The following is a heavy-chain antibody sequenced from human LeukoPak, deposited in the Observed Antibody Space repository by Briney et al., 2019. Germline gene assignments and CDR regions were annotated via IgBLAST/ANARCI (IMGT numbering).Heavy chain of an antibody. Sequence: SVKVSCKTSGGTFRSYAISWVRQAPGQGLEWMGGIIPIFGTANYAQKFQGRVTITADESTSTAYMELSSLRSEDTAIYYCASSKDYHDSSGYARTLDYWGQGTLVTVYS. CDR1: GGTFRSYA. CDR2: IIPIFGTA. CDR3: ASSKDYHDSSGYARTLDY. J-gene: IGHJ4*02. V-gene: IGHV1-69*13. D-gene: IGHD3-22*01.